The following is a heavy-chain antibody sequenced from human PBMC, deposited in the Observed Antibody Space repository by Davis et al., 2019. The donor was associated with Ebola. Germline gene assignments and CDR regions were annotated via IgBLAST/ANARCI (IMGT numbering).Heavy chain of an antibody. D-gene: IGHD2-21*02. CDR2: ISGKGDST. J-gene: IGHJ4*02. CDR1: GFTFSSYA. V-gene: IGHV3-43*02. Sequence: GESLKISCAASGFTFSSYAMHWVRQAPGKGLEWVSLISGKGDSTFYADSVKGRFTISRDNSKNSLYLQMNSLRTEDTAVYYCAKEIDCGGDCSSNYWGQGTLVTVSS. CDR3: AKEIDCGGDCSSNY.